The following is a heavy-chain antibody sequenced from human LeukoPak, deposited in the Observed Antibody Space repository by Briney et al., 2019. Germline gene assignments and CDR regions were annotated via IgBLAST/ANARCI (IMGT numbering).Heavy chain of an antibody. Sequence: GGSLRLSCAASGFTFSSYAMHWVRQAPGKGLEWVAVISYDGSNKYYADSVKGRFTISRDNSKNTLYLQMNSLRAEDTAVYYCARDRLRGGLDYYDSSGYPWGQGTLVTVSS. V-gene: IGHV3-30*04. CDR3: ARDRLRGGLDYYDSSGYP. D-gene: IGHD3-22*01. CDR2: ISYDGSNK. CDR1: GFTFSSYA. J-gene: IGHJ5*02.